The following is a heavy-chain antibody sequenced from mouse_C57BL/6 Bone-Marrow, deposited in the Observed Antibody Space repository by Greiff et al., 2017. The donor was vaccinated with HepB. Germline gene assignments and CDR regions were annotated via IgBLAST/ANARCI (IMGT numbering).Heavy chain of an antibody. CDR3: ARFGYHEGTGFAY. J-gene: IGHJ3*01. V-gene: IGHV1-76*01. CDR2: IYPGSGNT. Sequence: QVQLKHSGAELVRPGASVKLSCKASGYTFTDYYINWVKQRPGQGLEWIARIYPGSGNTYYNQKFKGKATLTVDTSSSTAYMQLSSLTSEDSAVYYGARFGYHEGTGFAYWGQGTLVTVSA. CDR1: GYTFTDYY. D-gene: IGHD1-2*01.